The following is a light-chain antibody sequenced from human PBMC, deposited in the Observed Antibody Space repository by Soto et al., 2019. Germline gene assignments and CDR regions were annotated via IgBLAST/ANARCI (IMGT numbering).Light chain of an antibody. Sequence: DIQMTQSPSSVSASVGDRVTITCRATQGLSGSLAWYQQKPGKAPKLLISVTSRLQSGVPSRFSGSASGTDFTLTIDSLQPEDLANYYCQQGHSWPLTFGQGTRLEIK. CDR2: VTS. V-gene: IGKV1-12*01. CDR1: QGLSGS. J-gene: IGKJ5*01. CDR3: QQGHSWPLT.